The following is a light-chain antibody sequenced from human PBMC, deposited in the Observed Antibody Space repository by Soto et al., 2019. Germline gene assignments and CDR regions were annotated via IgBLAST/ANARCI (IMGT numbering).Light chain of an antibody. CDR3: QQYNNWPYT. J-gene: IGKJ2*01. Sequence: EIVMTQSPATLSVSPGERATLSCRASQSVSRNLAWYQQKPGQAPRLLIYGASTRATGIPARFSGSGSGTEFTLTISSLQSEDFAVYYCQQYNNWPYTFGRGTKLEIK. CDR2: GAS. V-gene: IGKV3-15*01. CDR1: QSVSRN.